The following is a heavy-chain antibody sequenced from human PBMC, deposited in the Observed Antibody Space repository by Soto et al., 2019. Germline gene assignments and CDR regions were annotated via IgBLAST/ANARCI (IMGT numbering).Heavy chain of an antibody. D-gene: IGHD6-19*01. CDR3: AKARFRDSSMFLLDY. CDR1: GFTFSSYA. Sequence: EVQLLESGGGLVQPGWSLGLSYAASGFTFSSYAMSWVRQAPGKGLEWVSAISGSGGSTYYADSVKGRFTISRDNSKNTLYLQMNSLRAEDTAVYYCAKARFRDSSMFLLDYWGQGTLVTDSS. CDR2: ISGSGGST. V-gene: IGHV3-23*01. J-gene: IGHJ4*02.